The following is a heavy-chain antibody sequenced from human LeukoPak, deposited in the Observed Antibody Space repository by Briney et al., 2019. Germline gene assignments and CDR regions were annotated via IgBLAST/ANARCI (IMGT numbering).Heavy chain of an antibody. V-gene: IGHV4-39*07. CDR2: IYYSGST. J-gene: IGHJ6*03. Sequence: PSETLSRTCTVSGGSISSSSFYWGWIRQPPGKGLEWIGSIYYSGSTNYNPSLKSRVTISVDTSKNQFSLKLSSVTAADTAVYYCTRGSIAYYYMDVWGKGTTVTISS. CDR3: TRGSIAYYYMDV. D-gene: IGHD3-22*01. CDR1: GGSISSSSFY.